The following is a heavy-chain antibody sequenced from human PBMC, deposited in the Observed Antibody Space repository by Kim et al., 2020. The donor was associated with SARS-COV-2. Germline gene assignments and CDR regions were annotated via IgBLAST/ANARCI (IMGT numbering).Heavy chain of an antibody. J-gene: IGHJ5*02. D-gene: IGHD3-3*01. CDR1: GGSISSYY. Sequence: SETLSLTCTVSGGSISSYYWSWIRQPPGKGLEWIGYIYYSGSTNYNPSLKSRVTISVDTSKNKFSLKLSSVTAADTAVYYCARVAWGFWSGYPRDWFDPCGQGTLVTVSS. CDR3: ARVAWGFWSGYPRDWFDP. V-gene: IGHV4-59*01. CDR2: IYYSGST.